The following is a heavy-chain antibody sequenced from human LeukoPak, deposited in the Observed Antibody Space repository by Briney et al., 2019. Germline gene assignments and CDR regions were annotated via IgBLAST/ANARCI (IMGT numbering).Heavy chain of an antibody. CDR3: ARTDYGDYRSGYGMDV. V-gene: IGHV4-59*01. CDR1: GGSISSYY. J-gene: IGHJ6*02. Sequence: PSETLSLTCTVSGGSISSYYWSWIRQPPGKGLEWIGYIYYSGSTNYNPSLKSRVTISVDTSKNQFSLELSSATAADTAVYYCARTDYGDYRSGYGMDVWGQGTTVTVSS. CDR2: IYYSGST. D-gene: IGHD4-17*01.